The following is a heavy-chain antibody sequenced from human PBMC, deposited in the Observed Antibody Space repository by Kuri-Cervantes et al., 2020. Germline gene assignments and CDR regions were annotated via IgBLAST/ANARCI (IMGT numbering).Heavy chain of an antibody. CDR3: AKGGRYYYDSSGETCLDY. J-gene: IGHJ4*02. CDR2: ISYDGSNK. V-gene: IGHV3-30-3*01. CDR1: GFTFSSYA. D-gene: IGHD3-22*01. Sequence: GGSLRLSCAASGFTFSSYAMHWVRQAPGKGLEWVAVISYDGSNKYYADSVKGRFTISRDNSKNTLYLQMNSLRAEDTAVYYCAKGGRYYYDSSGETCLDYWGQGTLVTVSS.